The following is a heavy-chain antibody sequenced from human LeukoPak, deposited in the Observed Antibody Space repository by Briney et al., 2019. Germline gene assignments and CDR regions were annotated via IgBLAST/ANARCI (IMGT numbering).Heavy chain of an antibody. J-gene: IGHJ4*02. D-gene: IGHD3-9*01. CDR2: IIPIFGTA. V-gene: IGHV1-69*13. Sequence: GASVKVSCKASGGTFNSYAISWVRQAPGQGLEWMGGIIPIFGTANYAQKFQGRVTITADESTSTAYMELSSLRSEDTAVYYCATGAPDILTGWPPGFDYWGQGTLVTVSS. CDR3: ATGAPDILTGWPPGFDY. CDR1: GGTFNSYA.